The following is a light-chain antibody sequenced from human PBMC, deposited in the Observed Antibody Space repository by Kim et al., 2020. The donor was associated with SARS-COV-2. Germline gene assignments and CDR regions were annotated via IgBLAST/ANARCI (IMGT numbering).Light chain of an antibody. J-gene: IGLJ3*02. CDR1: SNNVGDQG. CDR2: RIN. V-gene: IGLV10-54*04. Sequence: QAGLTQSPSMTKGLRQTATLTCTGNSNNVGDQGAAWLQLQHGHPPKLLSDRINLRPSGISARFSASRSGNTASLTITGLQPEDEADYYCSAWDSSLNAWVFGGGTQLTVL. CDR3: SAWDSSLNAWV.